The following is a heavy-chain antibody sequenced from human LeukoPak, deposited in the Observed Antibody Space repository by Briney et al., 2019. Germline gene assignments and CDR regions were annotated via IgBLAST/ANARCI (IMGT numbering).Heavy chain of an antibody. Sequence: SSISATGGSTYHADSVKGRFTISRDNSKNTLYLQMNSLRAEDTAVYYCAKGKRDSGSYHLDYWGQGTLVTVSS. CDR2: ISATGGST. CDR3: AKGKRDSGSYHLDY. V-gene: IGHV3-23*01. D-gene: IGHD1-26*01. J-gene: IGHJ4*02.